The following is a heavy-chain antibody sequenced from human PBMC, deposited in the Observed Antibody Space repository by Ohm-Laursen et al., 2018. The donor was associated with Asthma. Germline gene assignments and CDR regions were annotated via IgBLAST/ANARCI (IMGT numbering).Heavy chain of an antibody. D-gene: IGHD4-23*01. Sequence: SLRLSCAASGFTFSSSGMHWVRQAPGKGLEWVAVISYDGSNKYYADSVKGRFTISRDNSKNTLYLQMNSLRAEDTTIYYCAKDSGYGNSFFDYWGQGALVTVSS. CDR1: GFTFSSSG. CDR2: ISYDGSNK. CDR3: AKDSGYGNSFFDY. V-gene: IGHV3-30*18. J-gene: IGHJ4*02.